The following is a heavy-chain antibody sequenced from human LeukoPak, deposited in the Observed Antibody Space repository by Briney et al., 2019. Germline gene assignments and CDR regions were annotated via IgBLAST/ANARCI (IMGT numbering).Heavy chain of an antibody. CDR3: ARAEEGYCSGGSCYYYYDMDV. CDR1: GFTFSSYE. Sequence: LPGGSLRLSCAASGFTFSSYEMNWVRQAPGKGLEWVSYISSSGSTIYYADSVKGRFTISRDNAKNSLYLQMNSLRAEDTAVYYCARAEEGYCSGGSCYYYYDMDVWGQGTTVTVSS. J-gene: IGHJ6*02. D-gene: IGHD2-15*01. V-gene: IGHV3-48*03. CDR2: ISSSGSTI.